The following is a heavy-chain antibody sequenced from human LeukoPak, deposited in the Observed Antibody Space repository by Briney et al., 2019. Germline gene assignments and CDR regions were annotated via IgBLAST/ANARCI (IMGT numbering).Heavy chain of an antibody. Sequence: ASVKVSCKASGSTFSTYGFSWVRQAPGQGLEWMGIINPSGGSTSYAQKFQGRVTMTRDTSTSTVYMELSSLRSEDTAVYYCARSRHQYSSAVDIWGQGTMVTVSS. V-gene: IGHV1-46*01. CDR1: GSTFSTYG. J-gene: IGHJ3*02. D-gene: IGHD6-25*01. CDR2: INPSGGST. CDR3: ARSRHQYSSAVDI.